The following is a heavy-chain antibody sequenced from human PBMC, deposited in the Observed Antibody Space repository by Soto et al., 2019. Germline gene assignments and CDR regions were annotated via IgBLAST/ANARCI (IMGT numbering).Heavy chain of an antibody. V-gene: IGHV4-61*01. CDR3: ARTGYCSGGSCYPNWFDP. D-gene: IGHD2-15*01. CDR2: IYYSGST. CDR1: GGSVSSSSYY. Sequence: SETLSLTCTVSGGSVSSSSYYWSWIRQPPWEGLEWIAYIYYSGSTSYNPSLKSRVTISVDTSKNQFSLKLRSVTAADTAVYYCARTGYCSGGSCYPNWFDPWGQGXLVTVSS. J-gene: IGHJ5*02.